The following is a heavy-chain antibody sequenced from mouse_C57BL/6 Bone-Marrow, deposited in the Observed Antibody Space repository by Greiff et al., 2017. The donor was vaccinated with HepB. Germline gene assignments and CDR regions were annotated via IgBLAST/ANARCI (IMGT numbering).Heavy chain of an antibody. CDR1: GFTFSSYA. Sequence: EVQLVESGGGLVKPGGSLKLSCAASGFTFSSYAMSWVRQTPEKRLEWVATISDGGSYTYYPDNVKGRFTISRDNAKNNLYLQMSHLKSEDTAMYYCASLLGPFDYWGQGTTLTVSS. V-gene: IGHV5-4*01. CDR3: ASLLGPFDY. D-gene: IGHD4-1*01. J-gene: IGHJ2*01. CDR2: ISDGGSYT.